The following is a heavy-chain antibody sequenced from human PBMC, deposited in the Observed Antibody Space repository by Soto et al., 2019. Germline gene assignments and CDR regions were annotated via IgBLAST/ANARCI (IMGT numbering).Heavy chain of an antibody. CDR3: ARLGYCISTTCFFDP. CDR1: GYSFTSYW. CDR2: IYPGDSDT. D-gene: IGHD2-2*01. V-gene: IGHV5-51*01. J-gene: IGHJ5*02. Sequence: PGESLKISCKGSGYSFTSYWIGWVRQMPGKGLEWMGIIYPGDSDTRYSPSFQGQVTISADKSISTAYLQWSSLKASDTAMYYCARLGYCISTTCFFDPWGQGTLVPVSS.